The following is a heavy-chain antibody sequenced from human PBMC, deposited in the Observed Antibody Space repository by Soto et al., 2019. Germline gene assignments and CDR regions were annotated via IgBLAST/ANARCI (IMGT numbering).Heavy chain of an antibody. CDR2: INHSGST. V-gene: IGHV4-34*01. CDR3: ARVPTAMRDYYMDV. CDR1: GGSFSGYY. J-gene: IGHJ6*03. D-gene: IGHD2-2*01. Sequence: PSETLSLTCAVCGGSFSGYYWSWIRQPPGKGLEWIGEINHSGSTNYNPSLKSRVTISVDTSASTAYMELSSLRSEDTAVYYCARVPTAMRDYYMDVWGNGTTVTVSS.